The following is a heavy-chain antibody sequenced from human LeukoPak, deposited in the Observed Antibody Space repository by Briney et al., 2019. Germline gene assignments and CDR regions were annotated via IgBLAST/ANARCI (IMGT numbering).Heavy chain of an antibody. CDR2: VSGSGGST. Sequence: GSLRLSCVASGLTFSSYAMSWVRQAPGKGAELVSAVSGSGGSTYYADSVQGRFTISRDNSKNTLYLQMNSLRAEDTAVFYCAKGLVRSGPYGMDVWGQGTTVTVSS. V-gene: IGHV3-23*01. CDR3: AKGLVRSGPYGMDV. J-gene: IGHJ6*02. CDR1: GLTFSSYA. D-gene: IGHD2-2*01.